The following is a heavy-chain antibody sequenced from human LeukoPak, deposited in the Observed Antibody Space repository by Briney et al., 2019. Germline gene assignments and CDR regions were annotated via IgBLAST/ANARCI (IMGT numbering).Heavy chain of an antibody. D-gene: IGHD6-19*01. Sequence: PSETLSLTCAVYGGSFSGYYWSWIRQPPGKGLEWNGEINHSGSTNYNPSLKSRVTISVDTSKNQFSLKLSSVTAADTAVYHCARDLAAYSSGWYFLWGQGTMVTVSS. CDR3: ARDLAAYSSGWYFL. CDR2: INHSGST. CDR1: GGSFSGYY. J-gene: IGHJ3*01. V-gene: IGHV4-34*01.